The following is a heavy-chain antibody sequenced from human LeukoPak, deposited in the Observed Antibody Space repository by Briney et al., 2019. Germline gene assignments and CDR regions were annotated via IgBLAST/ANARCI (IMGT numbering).Heavy chain of an antibody. V-gene: IGHV4-59*12. J-gene: IGHJ3*02. D-gene: IGHD3-10*01. CDR2: IYYSGST. Sequence: SETLSLTCTVSGGSISSYYWSWIRQPPGKGLEWIGYIYYSGSTNYNPSLKSRVTISVDTSKNQFSLKLSSVTAADTAVYYCASRITYDAFDIWGQGTMVTVSS. CDR3: ASRITYDAFDI. CDR1: GGSISSYY.